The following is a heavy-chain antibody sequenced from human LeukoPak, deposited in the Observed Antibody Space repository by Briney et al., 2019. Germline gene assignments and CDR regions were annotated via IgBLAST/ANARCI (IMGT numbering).Heavy chain of an antibody. Sequence: GGSLRLSCAASGFTFSSYSMNWVRQAPGKGLEWVSSISSSSSYIYYADSVKGRFTIYRDNAKNSLYLQMNSLRAKDTAVYYCARNQSSGWYHPTSDYWGQGTLVTVSS. V-gene: IGHV3-21*01. CDR2: ISSSSSYI. CDR3: ARNQSSGWYHPTSDY. J-gene: IGHJ4*02. CDR1: GFTFSSYS. D-gene: IGHD6-19*01.